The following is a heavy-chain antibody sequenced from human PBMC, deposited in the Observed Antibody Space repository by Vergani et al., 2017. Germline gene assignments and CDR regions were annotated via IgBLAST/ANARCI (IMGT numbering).Heavy chain of an antibody. CDR1: GYTFTDYF. V-gene: IGHV1-2*02. CDR3: ARVGTSSNRDYFDY. Sequence: QVQLVQCGAEVKTPGASVKVLCKASGYTFTDYFMHWVRQAPGQGLEWMGWLNTNRGGTNYAQKFQGRVTMTRDTSISTAYMELSNLRSDDTAVYYCARVGTSSNRDYFDYGGQGTLVTVSS. J-gene: IGHJ4*02. D-gene: IGHD2-2*01. CDR2: LNTNRGGT.